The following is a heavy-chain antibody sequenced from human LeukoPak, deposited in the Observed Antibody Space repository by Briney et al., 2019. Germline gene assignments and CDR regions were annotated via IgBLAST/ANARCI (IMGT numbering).Heavy chain of an antibody. J-gene: IGHJ4*02. V-gene: IGHV3-21*01. Sequence: PGGSLRLSCAASGFTFSSYSMNWVRQAPGKGLEWVSSISSSSSYIYYADSVKGRFTISRDNAKNSLYLQMNSLRDEDTAVYYCARRSATGTNYFDYWGQGTLVTVSS. CDR3: ARRSATGTNYFDY. CDR2: ISSSSSYI. D-gene: IGHD6-13*01. CDR1: GFTFSSYS.